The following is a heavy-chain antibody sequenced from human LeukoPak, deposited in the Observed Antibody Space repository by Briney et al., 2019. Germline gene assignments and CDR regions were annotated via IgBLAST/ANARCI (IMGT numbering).Heavy chain of an antibody. CDR3: ARERSSSGGHNWFDP. CDR1: GGYIITSGHY. D-gene: IGHD4-23*01. J-gene: IGHJ5*02. CDR2: VYYTGGT. Sequence: PSETLSLTCTVSGGYIITSGHYWGWIRQPPGKGLEWIGSVYYTGGTSTNPFLRSRMYISVDTSKNQFSLNLTSVTAADAAVYYCARERSSSGGHNWFDPWGQGTLVTVSS. V-gene: IGHV4-39*07.